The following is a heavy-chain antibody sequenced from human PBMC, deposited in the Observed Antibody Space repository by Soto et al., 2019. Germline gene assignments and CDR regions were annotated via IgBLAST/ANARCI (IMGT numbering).Heavy chain of an antibody. D-gene: IGHD6-19*01. CDR1: GFTFSSYG. Sequence: GGSLRLSCAASGFTFSSYGMHWVRQAPGKGLEWVAVISYDGSNKYYADSVKGRFTISRDNSKNTLYLQMNSLRAEDTAVYYCAKGNGYSSGWPLSYYYYGMDVWSQGTTVTVSS. V-gene: IGHV3-30*18. CDR2: ISYDGSNK. CDR3: AKGNGYSSGWPLSYYYYGMDV. J-gene: IGHJ6*02.